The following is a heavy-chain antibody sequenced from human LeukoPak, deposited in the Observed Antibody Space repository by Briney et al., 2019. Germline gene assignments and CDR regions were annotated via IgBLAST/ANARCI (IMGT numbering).Heavy chain of an antibody. Sequence: LSGGSLRLSCAASGFTFSSYGMHWVRQAPGKGLEWVAVISYDGSNKYYADSVKGRFTISRDNSKNTLYLQMNSLRAEDTAVYYCAKDYDILTLWAFDIWGQGTMVTVSS. J-gene: IGHJ3*02. CDR2: ISYDGSNK. V-gene: IGHV3-30*18. D-gene: IGHD3-9*01. CDR3: AKDYDILTLWAFDI. CDR1: GFTFSSYG.